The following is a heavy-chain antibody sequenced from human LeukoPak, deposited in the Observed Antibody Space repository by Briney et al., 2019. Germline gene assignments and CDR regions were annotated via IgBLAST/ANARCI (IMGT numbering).Heavy chain of an antibody. J-gene: IGHJ4*02. D-gene: IGHD6-19*01. CDR2: IYPGDSDT. CDR1: GNTFTAYW. CDR3: ARRIGSGWYDY. V-gene: IGHV5-51*01. Sequence: GESVKIPCKGSGNTFTAYWIGWVRQMPGKGLEWMGVIYPGDSDTRYSPSFQGQVTISADKSISTANLQWSSLKASDTAMYYCARRIGSGWYDYWGQGTLVTVSS.